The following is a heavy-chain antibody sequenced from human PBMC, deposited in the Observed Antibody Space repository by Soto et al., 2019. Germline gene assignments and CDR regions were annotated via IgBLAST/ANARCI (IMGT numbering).Heavy chain of an antibody. V-gene: IGHV4-30-4*01. J-gene: IGHJ5*02. Sequence: SETLSLTCTVSGGSISSGDYYWSWIRQPPGKGLEWIGYIYYSGSTYYNPSLKSRVTISVDTSKNQFSLKLSSVTAADTAVYYCARGLFYVPRNWFDPWGQGTLVTVS. CDR2: IYYSGST. CDR3: ARGLFYVPRNWFDP. D-gene: IGHD3-10*02. CDR1: GGSISSGDYY.